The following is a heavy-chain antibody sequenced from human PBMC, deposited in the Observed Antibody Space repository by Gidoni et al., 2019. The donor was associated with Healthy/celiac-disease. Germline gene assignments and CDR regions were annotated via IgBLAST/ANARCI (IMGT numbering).Heavy chain of an antibody. J-gene: IGHJ3*02. Sequence: EVQLVESGGGLVQPGGSLRLSCAASGFTVSSNYLSWFRQAPGKGLEWVSVIYSGGTTYYADSVKGRFTIYRDNSENTLYLQMNSLRAEDKAVYYCATSLYGDLYAFDIWGQGTMVTVSS. D-gene: IGHD4-17*01. CDR1: GFTVSSNY. CDR2: IYSGGTT. CDR3: ATSLYGDLYAFDI. V-gene: IGHV3-66*02.